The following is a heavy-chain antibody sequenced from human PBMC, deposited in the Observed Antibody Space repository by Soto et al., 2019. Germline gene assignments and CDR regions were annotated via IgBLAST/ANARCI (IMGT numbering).Heavy chain of an antibody. CDR3: ARLHYVSYSYYLAVYWFLP. CDR1: GGSIISTISY. CDR2: IHYSGST. J-gene: IGHJ5*02. V-gene: IGHV4-39*01. Sequence: SETLSHTCTVSGGSIISTISYWGWIRQPPGKGLEWIGSIHYSGSTHYNPSLKSRVTISVDTSKNQFSLKLSSVTAADTAVYYCARLHYVSYSYYLAVYWFLPWGQGTLLTVSS. D-gene: IGHD3-10*01.